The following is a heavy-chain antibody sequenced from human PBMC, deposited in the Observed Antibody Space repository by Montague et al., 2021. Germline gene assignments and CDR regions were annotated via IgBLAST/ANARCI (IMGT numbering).Heavy chain of an antibody. CDR2: IKQDGTLA. D-gene: IGHD2-2*01. CDR1: GFTFTDYW. V-gene: IGHV3-7*01. Sequence: SLRLSCAASGFTFTDYWMTWIRQAPGNGLEWVANIKQDGTLAHYXASVKGRFTISRDNAKNSLYLQMNSLRAEDTALYYCARDTSGVFDIWGQGTMVTVSS. CDR3: ARDTSGVFDI. J-gene: IGHJ3*02.